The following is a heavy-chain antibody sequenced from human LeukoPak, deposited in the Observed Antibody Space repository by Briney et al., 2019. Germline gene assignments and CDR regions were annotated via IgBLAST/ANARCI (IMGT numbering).Heavy chain of an antibody. V-gene: IGHV3-66*01. CDR2: IYSGGST. Sequence: GGSLRLSCAASGFTVSSNYMSWVRQAPGKGLEWVSVIYSGGSTYYADSVKGRFTISRDNSKNTLYLQMNSLRAEDTAVYYCARDDYDILTGYDDYWGQGTLVTVSS. D-gene: IGHD3-9*01. J-gene: IGHJ4*02. CDR3: ARDDYDILTGYDDY. CDR1: GFTVSSNY.